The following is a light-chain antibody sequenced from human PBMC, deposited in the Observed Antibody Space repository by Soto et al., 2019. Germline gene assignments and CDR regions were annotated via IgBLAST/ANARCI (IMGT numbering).Light chain of an antibody. CDR2: DVS. CDR3: SSYTSTSTLGVI. J-gene: IGLJ2*01. Sequence: QSALTQPAAVSGSPGQSITISCSGTTSDVGGYDYVCWYQRLQGNVPKLIIYDVSHRPSGVSDRFSGSKSGNTASLTISGLQPEDEADYFCSSYTSTSTLGVIFGGGTKLTVL. V-gene: IGLV2-14*03. CDR1: TSDVGGYDY.